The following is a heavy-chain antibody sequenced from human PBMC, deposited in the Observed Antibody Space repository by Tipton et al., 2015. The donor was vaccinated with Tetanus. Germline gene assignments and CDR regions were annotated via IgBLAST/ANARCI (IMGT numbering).Heavy chain of an antibody. Sequence: TLSLTCSVSGGSISSRNYYWGWIRQPPGKGLEFIGRVYYSGNTYYNPSLKSRVTVSVDMSRNQVSLKLSSVTAADTAVYYCTRLRYCYGGSCHHDYWGQGTLVTVSS. J-gene: IGHJ4*02. D-gene: IGHD2-15*01. V-gene: IGHV4-39*01. CDR2: VYYSGNT. CDR1: GGSISSRNYY. CDR3: TRLRYCYGGSCHHDY.